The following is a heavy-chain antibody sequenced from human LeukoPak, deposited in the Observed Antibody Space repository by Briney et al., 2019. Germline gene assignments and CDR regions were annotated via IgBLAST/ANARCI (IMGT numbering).Heavy chain of an antibody. V-gene: IGHV4-34*01. J-gene: IGHJ4*02. CDR3: AKDRENGYSSGCSDY. Sequence: SETLSLTCAVYGGSFSGYYWSWIRQPPGKGLEWIGEINHSGSTNYNPSLKSRVTISVDTSKNQFSLKLSSVTAADTAVYYCAKDRENGYSSGCSDYWGQGTLVTVSS. D-gene: IGHD6-19*01. CDR1: GGSFSGYY. CDR2: INHSGST.